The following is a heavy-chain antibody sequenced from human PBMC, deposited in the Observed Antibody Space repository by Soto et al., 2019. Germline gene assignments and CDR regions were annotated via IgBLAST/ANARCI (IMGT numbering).Heavy chain of an antibody. J-gene: IGHJ4*02. CDR3: TRTSRFDC. Sequence: TLSLTCAVYCGSFSGYYWSWIRQPPGKGLEWIGEINHSGSTNYNPSLKSRDTMSIDTSKNQFSLKLSSLTAADTAVYYCTRTSRFDCWGQGTLVTVSS. CDR2: INHSGST. V-gene: IGHV4-34*01. D-gene: IGHD6-6*01. CDR1: CGSFSGYY.